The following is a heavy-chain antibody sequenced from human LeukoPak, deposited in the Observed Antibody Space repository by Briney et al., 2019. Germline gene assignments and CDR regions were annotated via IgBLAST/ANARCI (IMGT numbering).Heavy chain of an antibody. CDR3: ARLKHDSRGYYFFDF. CDR2: IYYSGST. CDR1: GGSISSSSYY. J-gene: IGHJ4*02. Sequence: PSETLSLTCTVSGGSISSSSYYWGWIRQPPGKGLEWIGSIYYSGSTYYNPSLKSRVTISVDTSKNQFSLKLSSVTAADTAVYYCARLKHDSRGYYFFDFWGQGTLVTVSS. V-gene: IGHV4-39*01. D-gene: IGHD3-22*01.